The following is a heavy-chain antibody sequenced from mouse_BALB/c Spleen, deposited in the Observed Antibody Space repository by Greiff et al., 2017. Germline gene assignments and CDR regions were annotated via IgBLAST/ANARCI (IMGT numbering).Heavy chain of an antibody. CDR1: GYSITSDYA. Sequence: DVKLQESGPGLVKPSQSLSLTCTVTGYSITSDYAWNWIRQFPGNKLEWMGYISYSGSTSYNPSLKSRISITRDTSKNQFFLQLNSVTTEETATYISARDYSISAGSFWGAETLVTVSA. CDR3: ARDYSISAGSF. D-gene: IGHD1-1*01. J-gene: IGHJ3*01. CDR2: ISYSGST. V-gene: IGHV3-2*02.